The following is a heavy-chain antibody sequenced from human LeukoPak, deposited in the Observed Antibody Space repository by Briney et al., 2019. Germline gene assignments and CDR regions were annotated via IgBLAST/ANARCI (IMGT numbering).Heavy chain of an antibody. D-gene: IGHD6-13*01. Sequence: SETLSLTCTVSGGSISNSYWSWIRQFPGKGLEWIGYIHYSGSTNYNPSLKSRITISLGTSKNQFSLKLSSMTAADTAVYYCASLASGRSRIAAAGADYWGQGTLVTVSS. CDR1: GGSISNSY. V-gene: IGHV4-59*01. CDR2: IHYSGST. CDR3: ASLASGRSRIAAAGADY. J-gene: IGHJ4*02.